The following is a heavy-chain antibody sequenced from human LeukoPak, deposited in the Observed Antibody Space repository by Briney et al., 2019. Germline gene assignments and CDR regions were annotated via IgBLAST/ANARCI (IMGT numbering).Heavy chain of an antibody. J-gene: IGHJ4*02. CDR3: AASYGSGSPAFDY. Sequence: SVKVSCKASGFTFTSSAMQWVRQARGQRLEWIGWIVVGSGNTNYAQKFQERVTITRDMSTSTAYMELSSLRSEDTAVYYCAASYGSGSPAFDYWGQGTLVTVSS. CDR2: IVVGSGNT. D-gene: IGHD3-10*01. V-gene: IGHV1-58*02. CDR1: GFTFTSSA.